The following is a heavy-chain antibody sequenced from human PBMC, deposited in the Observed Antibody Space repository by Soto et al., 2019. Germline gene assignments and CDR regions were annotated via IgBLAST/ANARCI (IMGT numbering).Heavy chain of an antibody. CDR1: GYTFTSYG. D-gene: IGHD3-10*01. V-gene: IGHV1-18*01. J-gene: IGHJ5*02. Sequence: QVQLVQSGAEVKKPGASVKVSCKASGYTFTSYGISWVRQAPGQGLEWMGWISAYNGNTNYAQKLQGRVTMTTDTSTSTAYMELRSLRSDDTAVYYRARESGIWFGELYSGWFDPWGQGTLVTVSS. CDR2: ISAYNGNT. CDR3: ARESGIWFGELYSGWFDP.